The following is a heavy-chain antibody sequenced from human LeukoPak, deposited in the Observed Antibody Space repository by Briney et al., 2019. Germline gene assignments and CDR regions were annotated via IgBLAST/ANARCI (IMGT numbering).Heavy chain of an antibody. J-gene: IGHJ4*02. CDR2: INIDGTNT. CDR1: GFTFSNSW. Sequence: GGSLRLSCVASGFTFSNSWMHWVRQVPGKVLLWVSRINIDGTNTKYADSVKGRFTISRDNAKNTLYLQMNTLRAEDTAVYYCARDQSQAGPTTVDYWGQGTLVTISS. D-gene: IGHD1-14*01. CDR3: ARDQSQAGPTTVDY. V-gene: IGHV3-74*03.